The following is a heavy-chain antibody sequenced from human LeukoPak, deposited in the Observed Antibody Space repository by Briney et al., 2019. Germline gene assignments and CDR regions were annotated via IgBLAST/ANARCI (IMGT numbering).Heavy chain of an antibody. D-gene: IGHD3-22*01. J-gene: IGHJ4*02. CDR3: AREYYDSSGYPAGSDY. CDR1: GFTFSNYW. V-gene: IGHV3-74*01. CDR2: INSDGSST. Sequence: GGSLRLSCAASGFTFSNYWMHWFRQAPGKGLVWVSHINSDGSSTTYADSVKGRFTISRDNSKNTLYLQMNSLRAEDTAVYYCAREYYDSSGYPAGSDYWGQGTLVTVSS.